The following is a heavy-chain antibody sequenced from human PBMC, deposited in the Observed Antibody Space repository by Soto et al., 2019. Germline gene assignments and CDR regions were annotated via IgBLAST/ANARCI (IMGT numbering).Heavy chain of an antibody. CDR2: INPNSGGT. CDR1: GYTFTVYY. J-gene: IGHJ4*02. CDR3: ARSLLDYDFWSGYPFDY. Sequence: ASVKVSCKASGYTFTVYYMHWVRQAPGQGLERMGWINPNSGGTNYAQKFQGWVTMTRDTSISTAYMELSRLRSDDTAVYYCARSLLDYDFWSGYPFDYWGQGTLVTVSS. V-gene: IGHV1-2*04. D-gene: IGHD3-3*01.